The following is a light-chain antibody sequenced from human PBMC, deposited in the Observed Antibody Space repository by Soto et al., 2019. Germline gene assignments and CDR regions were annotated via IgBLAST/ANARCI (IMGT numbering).Light chain of an antibody. CDR1: QSVSSG. J-gene: IGKJ1*01. V-gene: IGKV1-5*03. CDR2: KAS. Sequence: DIQMTQSPSTLSASVGDRVTITCRASQSVSSGLAWYQQKPGKAPKLLIYKASNLESGVPSRFSGSGPATEFTLTFSSLQPDDFATYYCQQHNTYSRTFGQGTKVEIK. CDR3: QQHNTYSRT.